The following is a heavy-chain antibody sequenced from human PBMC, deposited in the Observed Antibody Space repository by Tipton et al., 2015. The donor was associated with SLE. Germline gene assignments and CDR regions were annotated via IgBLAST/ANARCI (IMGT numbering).Heavy chain of an antibody. V-gene: IGHV4-34*01. J-gene: IGHJ3*02. CDR2: INHSGST. D-gene: IGHD5-24*01. Sequence: TLSLTCAVYGGSFSGCYWSWIRQPPGKGLEWIGEINHSGSTNYNPSLKSRVTISVDTSKNQFSLKLSSVTAADTAVYYCARGQMDHAFDIWGQGTMVTVSS. CDR3: ARGQMDHAFDI. CDR1: GGSFSGCY.